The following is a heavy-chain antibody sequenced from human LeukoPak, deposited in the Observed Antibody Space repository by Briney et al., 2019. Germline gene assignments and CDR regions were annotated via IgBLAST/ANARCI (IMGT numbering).Heavy chain of an antibody. V-gene: IGHV3-48*01. CDR2: ISSSSSTI. CDR3: ARDFDYDFWSGYSVTPSMGYFDY. Sequence: GGSLRLSCAASGFTFSSYSMNWVRQAPGKGLEWVSYISSSSSTIYHADSVKGRFTISRDNAKNSLYLQMNSLRAEDTAVYYCARDFDYDFWSGYSVTPSMGYFDYWGQGTLVTVSS. CDR1: GFTFSSYS. J-gene: IGHJ4*02. D-gene: IGHD3-3*01.